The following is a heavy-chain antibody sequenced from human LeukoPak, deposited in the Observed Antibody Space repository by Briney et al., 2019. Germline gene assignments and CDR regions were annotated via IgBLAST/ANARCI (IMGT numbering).Heavy chain of an antibody. D-gene: IGHD3-22*01. CDR3: ARAPASSYYYDSSGYYYSWLDP. V-gene: IGHV4-34*01. CDR2: ISYAGNTHTGST. Sequence: SETLSLTCDVSGGSFSSYSWNWIRQPPGKGLEWIAEISYAGNTHTGSTSYSASLKSRVTISVDTSKNQFSLKLSSVTAADAAVYYCARAPASSYYYDSSGYYYSWLDPWGQGTLVTVSS. CDR1: GGSFSSYS. J-gene: IGHJ5*02.